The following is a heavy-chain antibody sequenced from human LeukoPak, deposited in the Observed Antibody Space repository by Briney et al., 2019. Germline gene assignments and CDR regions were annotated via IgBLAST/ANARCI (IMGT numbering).Heavy chain of an antibody. J-gene: IGHJ5*02. D-gene: IGHD6-13*01. CDR1: GFTFSSYW. Sequence: GGSLRLSCAASGFTFSSYWMHWVRQAPGKGLVWVSRINSDGSSTSYADSVKGRFTISRDNAKNTLYLQMNSLRAEDTAVYYCARVGIAAADGFDPWGQGTLVTVSS. CDR3: ARVGIAAADGFDP. CDR2: INSDGSST. V-gene: IGHV3-74*01.